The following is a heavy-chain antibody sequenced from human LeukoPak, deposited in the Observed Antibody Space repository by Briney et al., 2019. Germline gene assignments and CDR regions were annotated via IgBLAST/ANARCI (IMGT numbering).Heavy chain of an antibody. CDR3: ARGTGSSWYQSYFDY. CDR2: IIPILGIA. V-gene: IGHV1-69*04. Sequence: SVKVSCKASGGTFSSYAIRWVRQAPGQGLEWMGRIIPILGIANYAQKFQGRVTITADKSTSTAYMELSSLRSEDTAVYYCARGTGSSWYQSYFDYWGQGTLVTVSS. D-gene: IGHD6-13*01. J-gene: IGHJ4*02. CDR1: GGTFSSYA.